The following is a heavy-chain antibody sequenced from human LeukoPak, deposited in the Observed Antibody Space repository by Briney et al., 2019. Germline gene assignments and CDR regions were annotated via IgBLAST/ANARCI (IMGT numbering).Heavy chain of an antibody. CDR3: ARLRRLDWYFDL. J-gene: IGHJ2*01. D-gene: IGHD5-12*01. Sequence: ASVKVSCKASGYTFTSYGISWVRQAPGQGLEWMGWISAYNGNTNYAQKLQGRVTITRDTSAGTAYMELSSLRSEDTAVYYCARLRRLDWYFDLWGRGTLVTVSS. CDR2: ISAYNGNT. CDR1: GYTFTSYG. V-gene: IGHV1-18*01.